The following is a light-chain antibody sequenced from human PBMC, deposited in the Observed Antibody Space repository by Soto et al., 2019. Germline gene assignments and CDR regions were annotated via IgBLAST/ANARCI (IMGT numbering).Light chain of an antibody. CDR3: QQRSNWPRWT. J-gene: IGKJ1*01. V-gene: IGKV3-11*01. CDR1: QSVSRN. CDR2: DAS. Sequence: EIVLTQSPATLSLSPGERATLSCRASQSVSRNLVWYQQKPGQAPRLLIYDASNRATGIPARFSGSGSGTDFTLTISSLEPADFAVYYCQQRSNWPRWTFGKGTKLEIK.